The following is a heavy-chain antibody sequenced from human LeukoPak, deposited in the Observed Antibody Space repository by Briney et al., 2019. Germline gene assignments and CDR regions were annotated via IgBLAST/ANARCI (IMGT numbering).Heavy chain of an antibody. CDR2: IYPGDSDT. Sequence: GESLKISCKGSGYSFTSYWIGWVRQMPGKGLEWMGIIYPGDSDTRYSPSFQGQVTISADKSISTAYLQWSSLKASDTAMYYCSRGDYGDFRVFYTLFDYWGQGTLVTVSS. CDR3: SRGDYGDFRVFYTLFDY. CDR1: GYSFTSYW. D-gene: IGHD4-17*01. J-gene: IGHJ4*02. V-gene: IGHV5-51*01.